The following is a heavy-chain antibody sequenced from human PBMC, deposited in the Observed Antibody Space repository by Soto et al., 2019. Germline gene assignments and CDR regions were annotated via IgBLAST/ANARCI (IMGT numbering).Heavy chain of an antibody. CDR2: IIPIFGTA. Sequence: QVQLVQSGAEVKKPGSSVKVSCKASGGTFSSYAISWVRQAPGQGLEWMGGIIPIFGTANYAQKFQGRVTITADESTGTAYMGLSSLRAQDTAVYYCARGGERQLAEYVVGWFDPWGQGTLVTVSS. CDR1: GGTFSSYA. J-gene: IGHJ5*02. V-gene: IGHV1-69*12. D-gene: IGHD6-6*01. CDR3: ARGGERQLAEYVVGWFDP.